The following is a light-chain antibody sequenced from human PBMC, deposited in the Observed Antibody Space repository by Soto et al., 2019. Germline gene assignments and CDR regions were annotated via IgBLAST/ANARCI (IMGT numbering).Light chain of an antibody. Sequence: DIQMTQSPSTLSASVGDRVTITCRASQSVFSWLAWYQQKPGTAPKLLIYDASTLEAGVPSRFRGSGSGTEFTLTIGGLQPDDFATYHCQQYSSLSSSFGQGTKVEVK. CDR3: QQYSSLSSS. CDR2: DAS. V-gene: IGKV1-5*01. CDR1: QSVFSW. J-gene: IGKJ1*01.